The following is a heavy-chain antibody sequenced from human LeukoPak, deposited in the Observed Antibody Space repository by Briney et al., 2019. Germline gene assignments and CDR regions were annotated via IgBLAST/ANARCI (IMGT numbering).Heavy chain of an antibody. CDR2: IIPILGIA. CDR3: ARDLWYSSSWCREYNWFDP. V-gene: IGHV1-69*04. Sequence: ASVKVSCKASGGTFSSYAISWVRQAPGQGLEWMGRIIPILGIANYAQKFQGRVTITADKSTSTAYMELSSLRSEDTAVYYCARDLWYSSSWCREYNWFDPWGQGTLVTVSS. J-gene: IGHJ5*02. CDR1: GGTFSSYA. D-gene: IGHD6-13*01.